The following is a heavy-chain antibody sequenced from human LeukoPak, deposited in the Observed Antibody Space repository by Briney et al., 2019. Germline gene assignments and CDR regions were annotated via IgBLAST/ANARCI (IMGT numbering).Heavy chain of an antibody. Sequence: ASVTVSCKASGYTFTSYDINWVRQAPGQGLEWMGWMNPNSGNTGYAQKFQGRVTMTRNTSISTAYMELSSLRFEDTAVYYCARGSLLWFGESKIDYWGQGTLVTVSS. V-gene: IGHV1-8*01. CDR1: GYTFTSYD. J-gene: IGHJ4*02. D-gene: IGHD3-10*01. CDR2: MNPNSGNT. CDR3: ARGSLLWFGESKIDY.